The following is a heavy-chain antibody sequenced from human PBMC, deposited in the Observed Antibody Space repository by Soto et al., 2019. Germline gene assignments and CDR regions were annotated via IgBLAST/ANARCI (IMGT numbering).Heavy chain of an antibody. CDR2: IKQDGSEK. D-gene: IGHD2-15*01. V-gene: IGHV3-7*01. CDR3: ARDLLRGSHGY. CDR1: GFTFSSYW. Sequence: PGGSLRLSCAASGFTFSSYWMSWVRQAPGKGLEWVANIKQDGSEKYYVDSVKGRFTISRDNAKNSLYLQMNSLRAEDTAMYYCARDLLRGSHGYWGQGTLVTVSS. J-gene: IGHJ4*02.